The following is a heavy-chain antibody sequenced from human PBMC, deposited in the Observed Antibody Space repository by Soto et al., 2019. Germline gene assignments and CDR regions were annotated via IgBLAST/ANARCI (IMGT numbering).Heavy chain of an antibody. CDR1: GDSVSSNSAA. J-gene: IGHJ4*02. D-gene: IGHD6-6*01. Sequence: SQTLSLTCAVSGDSVSSNSAAWNWIRQSPSRGLEWLGRTYYRSRWYSDYAGSVKSRITINADTSKNQFSLHLNSVTPQDTAVYYCARGPSPLAYWGRGTVVTVSS. CDR3: ARGPSPLAY. CDR2: TYYRSRWYS. V-gene: IGHV6-1*01.